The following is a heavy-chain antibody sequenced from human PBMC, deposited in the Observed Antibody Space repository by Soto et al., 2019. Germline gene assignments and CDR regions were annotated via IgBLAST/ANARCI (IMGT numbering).Heavy chain of an antibody. D-gene: IGHD3-3*01. Sequence: PGESLKISCKGSGYSFTSYWIGWVRQMPGKGLEWMGIIYAGDSNTRYSPSFQGQVTISADKSISTAYLQWSSLKASDTAMYYCDSPLRYDFWSDYVFDHWGQGTLVTVSP. CDR2: IYAGDSNT. V-gene: IGHV5-51*01. CDR3: DSPLRYDFWSDYVFDH. J-gene: IGHJ4*02. CDR1: GYSFTSYW.